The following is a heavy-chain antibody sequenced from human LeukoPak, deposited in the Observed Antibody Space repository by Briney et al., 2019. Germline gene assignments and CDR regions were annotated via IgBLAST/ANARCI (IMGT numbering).Heavy chain of an antibody. D-gene: IGHD3-9*01. Sequence: PGGSLRLSCTASGFTFSKAWLNWVRQAPGKGLEWVGRIKRKTDGGTTDYAAPVKGRFTISRDDSKNTLYLQMNTLKTEDTAVYYCARLVRYFDWSTTSYYFDYWGQGTLVTVSS. CDR3: ARLVRYFDWSTTSYYFDY. CDR1: GFTFSKAW. J-gene: IGHJ4*02. V-gene: IGHV3-15*01. CDR2: IKRKTDGGTT.